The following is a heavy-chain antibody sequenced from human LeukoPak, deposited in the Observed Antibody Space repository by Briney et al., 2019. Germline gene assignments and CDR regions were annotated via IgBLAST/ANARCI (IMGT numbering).Heavy chain of an antibody. CDR2: INSDGINT. J-gene: IGHJ5*02. Sequence: GRSLRLSCPASGFTFSNYWMHWVRQAPGEGMVWVSRINSDGINTSYAGSVKGRFTISRANAKNTLNLQMNSLRAEDTAVYYCARDLGQYYGTSDNWFDPWGQGTLVTVSS. V-gene: IGHV3-74*01. D-gene: IGHD3-10*01. CDR1: GFTFSNYW. CDR3: ARDLGQYYGTSDNWFDP.